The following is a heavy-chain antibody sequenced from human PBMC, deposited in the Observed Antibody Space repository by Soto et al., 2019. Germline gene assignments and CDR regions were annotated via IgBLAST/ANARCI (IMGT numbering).Heavy chain of an antibody. Sequence: QVQLVESGGGVVQPGRSLRLSCAASGFTVSSYGMHWVRKAPGKGLEWVAVISYDGSNKYYADSVKGRFTISRDNSKNTLYLQMNSLRAEDTAVYYCAKDLPVWGQGTTVTVSS. CDR1: GFTVSSYG. CDR3: AKDLPV. V-gene: IGHV3-30*18. CDR2: ISYDGSNK. J-gene: IGHJ6*01.